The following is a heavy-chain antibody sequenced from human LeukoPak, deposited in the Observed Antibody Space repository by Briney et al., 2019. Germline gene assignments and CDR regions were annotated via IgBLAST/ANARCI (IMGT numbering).Heavy chain of an antibody. Sequence: SETLSLTCTVSGGSVSSVSYYWSWIRQPPGKGLEWIGYIYYSGSTNYNPSLKSRVTISVDTSKNQFSLKLNSVTAADTAVYYCARRGSSWSTIDYWGQGTLVTVAS. V-gene: IGHV4-61*01. CDR2: IYYSGST. J-gene: IGHJ4*02. D-gene: IGHD6-13*01. CDR3: ARRGSSWSTIDY. CDR1: GGSVSSVSYY.